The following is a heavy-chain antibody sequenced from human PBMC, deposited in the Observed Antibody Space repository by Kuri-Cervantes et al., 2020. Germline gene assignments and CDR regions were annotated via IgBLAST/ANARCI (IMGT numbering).Heavy chain of an antibody. CDR3: ARQSRGYDAFDI. D-gene: IGHD3-10*01. J-gene: IGHJ3*02. Sequence: SQTLSLTCAVSGYSISSSNWWGWIRQLPGKGLEWIGHIHYSGSTYYSPSLKSRVTMSVDTSKNQFSLNLSSVTAADTAVYYCARQSRGYDAFDIWGQGTMVTVSS. CDR2: IHYSGST. CDR1: GYSISSSNW. V-gene: IGHV4-28*01.